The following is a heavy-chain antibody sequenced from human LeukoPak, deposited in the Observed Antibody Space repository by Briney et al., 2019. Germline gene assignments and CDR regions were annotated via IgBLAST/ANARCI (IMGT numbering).Heavy chain of an antibody. V-gene: IGHV3-30-3*01. D-gene: IGHD5-18*01. Sequence: PGGSLRLSCAASGFTFSIYAMHWVRQAPGKGLEWVAVISYDGSNKYYADSVKGRLTISRDNSKNTLYLQMNSLRAEDTAVYYCARAAMGFDYWGQGTLVTVSS. CDR1: GFTFSIYA. CDR2: ISYDGSNK. J-gene: IGHJ4*02. CDR3: ARAAMGFDY.